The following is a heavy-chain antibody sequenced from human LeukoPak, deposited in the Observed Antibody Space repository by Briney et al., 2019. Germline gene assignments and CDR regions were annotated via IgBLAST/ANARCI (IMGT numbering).Heavy chain of an antibody. J-gene: IGHJ4*02. Sequence: PSETLSLTCAAYGGSFSGYYWSWIRQPPGKGLEWIGEIYHSGSTNYNPSLKSRVTISVDKSKNQFSLKLSSVTAADTAVYYCAKGSVQRYLYWGQGTLVTVSS. V-gene: IGHV4-34*01. CDR1: GGSFSGYY. CDR2: IYHSGST. CDR3: AKGSVQRYLY. D-gene: IGHD3-9*01.